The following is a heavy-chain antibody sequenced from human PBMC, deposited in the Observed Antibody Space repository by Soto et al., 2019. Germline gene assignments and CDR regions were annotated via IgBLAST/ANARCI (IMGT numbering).Heavy chain of an antibody. CDR1: GDSMSGYY. V-gene: IGHV4-59*01. Sequence: QVQLQESGPGLVKPSATLSLTGTVSGDSMSGYYWSWIRQSPGRRLEWIGYIFHSGTTNYNPSLKSRLFMSVDASKSQFSLRVTSVTAPDKAICYCATLSFGDQGNYWGQGTLVTVSS. CDR2: IFHSGTT. D-gene: IGHD3-16*01. J-gene: IGHJ4*02. CDR3: ATLSFGDQGNY.